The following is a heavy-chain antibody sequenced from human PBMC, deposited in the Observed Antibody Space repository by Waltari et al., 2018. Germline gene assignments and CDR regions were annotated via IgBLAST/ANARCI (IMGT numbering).Heavy chain of an antibody. CDR2: MNPNSGNT. Sequence: VQSGAEVKKPGTSVKVSCKASGYTFTSYDINWVRQATGQGLEWMGWMNPNSGNTGYAQKFQGRVTMTRNTSISTAYMELSSLRSEDTAVYYCARGYDFWSGYSDAFDIWGQGTMVTVSS. CDR1: GYTFTSYD. D-gene: IGHD3-3*01. J-gene: IGHJ3*02. V-gene: IGHV1-8*01. CDR3: ARGYDFWSGYSDAFDI.